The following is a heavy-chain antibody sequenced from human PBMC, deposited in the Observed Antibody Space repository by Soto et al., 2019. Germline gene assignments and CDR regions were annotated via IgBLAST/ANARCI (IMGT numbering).Heavy chain of an antibody. J-gene: IGHJ4*02. CDR2: ISYDGSNK. D-gene: IGHD3-22*01. CDR3: ARGSVVVVITGPYYFDY. Sequence: GGSLRLSCAASGFTFSSYAMHWVRQAPGKGLEWVAVISYDGSNKYYADSVKGRFTISRDNSKNTLYLQMNSLRAEDTAVYYCARGSVVVVITGPYYFDYWGQGTLVTVSS. V-gene: IGHV3-30-3*01. CDR1: GFTFSSYA.